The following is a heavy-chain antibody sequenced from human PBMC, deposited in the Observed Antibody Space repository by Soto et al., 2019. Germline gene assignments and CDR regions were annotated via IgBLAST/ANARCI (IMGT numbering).Heavy chain of an antibody. Sequence: SDTLSLTCTVSGGSISSYYWSWIRQPAGKGLEWIWRIYTSGGTNYNPSLKSRVTMSVDTSKKYFSLKLNSVTAAETAVYYCARGKAAGGDYGMDXWGRGTTVTVS. J-gene: IGHJ6*02. D-gene: IGHD6-13*01. CDR3: ARGKAAGGDYGMDX. CDR2: IYTSGGT. CDR1: GGSISSYY. V-gene: IGHV4-4*07.